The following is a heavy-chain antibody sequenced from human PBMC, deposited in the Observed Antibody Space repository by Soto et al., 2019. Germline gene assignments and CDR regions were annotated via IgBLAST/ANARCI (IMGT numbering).Heavy chain of an antibody. CDR2: IRSKAKSYAT. Sequence: EVQLVESGGGLVQPGGSLKLSCAASGFTFSDSAMHWVRQASGKGLEWVGRIRSKAKSYATSYAASVKGRFTISGDESKNTVYLQMNNLSTEDTVVYYCSRPDSWRGESNFDSWGQGTLVTVSS. CDR3: SRPDSWRGESNFDS. J-gene: IGHJ4*02. CDR1: GFTFSDSA. V-gene: IGHV3-73*02. D-gene: IGHD3-3*01.